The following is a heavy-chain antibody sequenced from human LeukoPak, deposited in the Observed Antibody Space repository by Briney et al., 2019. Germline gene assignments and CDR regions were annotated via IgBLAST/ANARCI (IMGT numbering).Heavy chain of an antibody. J-gene: IGHJ4*02. CDR2: INQDGSEK. CDR3: ARERDGRFFDY. Sequence: GGSLRLSCAVSGLRFGSFWMSWVRQALGKGLEWVANINQDGSEKYFVDSVRGRFTISRDNSKNSLHLQMNTLRAEDTAVYYCARERDGRFFDYWGQGTLVTVSS. CDR1: GLRFGSFW. V-gene: IGHV3-7*01. D-gene: IGHD5-24*01.